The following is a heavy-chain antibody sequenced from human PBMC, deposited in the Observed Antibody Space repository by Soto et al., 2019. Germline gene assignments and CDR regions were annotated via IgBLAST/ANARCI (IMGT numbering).Heavy chain of an antibody. D-gene: IGHD2-15*01. V-gene: IGHV4-59*01. CDR1: GDSSSSYY. Sequence: PSETLSLTCTISGDSSSSYYWSWIRQPPGKGLEWIGYISYSGNTNYNPSLKSRVTISVDTSKNQFSLKVTSVTAADTAVYYCACLRGHRGSPIDYWGQGAQVTVSS. J-gene: IGHJ4*02. CDR3: ACLRGHRGSPIDY. CDR2: ISYSGNT.